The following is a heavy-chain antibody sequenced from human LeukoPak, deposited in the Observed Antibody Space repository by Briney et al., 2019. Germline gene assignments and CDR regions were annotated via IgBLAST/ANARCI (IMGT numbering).Heavy chain of an antibody. Sequence: GGSLRLSCAASGFTFSGYWMHWVRQAPGKGLVWVSRTYSDGSGTSYADSVKGRFTTSRDNAKNTLYMQMNSLRAEVTAVYYCARSGYYDRDALDIWGQGTMVTVSS. CDR2: TYSDGSGT. J-gene: IGHJ3*02. D-gene: IGHD3-22*01. CDR3: ARSGYYDRDALDI. V-gene: IGHV3-74*01. CDR1: GFTFSGYW.